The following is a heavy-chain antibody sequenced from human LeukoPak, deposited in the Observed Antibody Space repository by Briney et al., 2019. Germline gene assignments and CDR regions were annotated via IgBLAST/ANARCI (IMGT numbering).Heavy chain of an antibody. Sequence: GGSLRLSCAASGFTFSSYAMSWVRQAPGKGLEWVSAISGSGGSTYYADSVKGRFTISRDNSKNTLYLQMNSLRAEDTAVYYCAKSSSSWYLLTYYFDYWGQGTLVTVSS. CDR3: AKSSSSWYLLTYYFDY. CDR2: ISGSGGST. D-gene: IGHD6-13*01. V-gene: IGHV3-23*01. J-gene: IGHJ4*02. CDR1: GFTFSSYA.